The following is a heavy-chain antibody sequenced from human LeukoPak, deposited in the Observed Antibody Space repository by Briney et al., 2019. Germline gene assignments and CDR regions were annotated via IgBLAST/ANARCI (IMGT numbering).Heavy chain of an antibody. D-gene: IGHD4-17*01. CDR2: INTNTGNP. V-gene: IGHV7-4-1*02. CDR1: GYTFTSYA. Sequence: ASVKVSCKASGYTFTSYAMNWVRQAPGQGLEWMGWINTNTGNPTYAQGFTGRFVFSLDTSVSTAYLQISSLKAEDTAVYYCARLGREDGDTSYYYYGMDVWGQGTTVTVSS. CDR3: ARLGREDGDTSYYYYGMDV. J-gene: IGHJ6*02.